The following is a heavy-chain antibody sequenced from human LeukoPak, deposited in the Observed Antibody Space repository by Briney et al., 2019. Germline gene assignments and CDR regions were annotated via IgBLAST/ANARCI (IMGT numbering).Heavy chain of an antibody. D-gene: IGHD2-2*01. CDR3: AREDCSSTSCYFRWYNWFDP. J-gene: IGHJ5*02. Sequence: SVKVSCQASRGTFSSYAMSWVRQAPGQGLEWMGGINPVFGTANSAQKFQGRVTITADETTSTAYMELSSLRSEDTAVYYCAREDCSSTSCYFRWYNWFDPWGQGTLVTVSS. CDR1: RGTFSSYA. V-gene: IGHV1-69*13. CDR2: INPVFGTA.